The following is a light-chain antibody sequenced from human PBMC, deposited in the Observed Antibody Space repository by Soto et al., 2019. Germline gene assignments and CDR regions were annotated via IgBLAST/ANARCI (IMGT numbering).Light chain of an antibody. CDR2: GAS. J-gene: IGKJ1*01. CDR3: HQYKNWPRT. V-gene: IGKV3-15*01. Sequence: EVLMTQSPATLSVSPGETATLSCRASQSIRSNLAWYQQKPGQAPRLLIYGASTRATGIPGRFSGSGSGTEFTLTISSLQFEDFAVYYCHQYKNWPRTFGQGTKVDI. CDR1: QSIRSN.